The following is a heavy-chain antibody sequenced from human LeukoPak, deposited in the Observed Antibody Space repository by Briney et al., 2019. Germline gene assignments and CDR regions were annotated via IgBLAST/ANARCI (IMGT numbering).Heavy chain of an antibody. CDR3: ARRRGYSYGHFDN. D-gene: IGHD5-18*01. Sequence: PSETLSLTCTVSGGSISSYYWSWIRQPPGKGLEWIGYIYYSGSTNYNPSLKSRVTISVGTSKNQFSLKLSSVTAADTAMYYCARRRGYSYGHFDNWGQGTLVTVSS. V-gene: IGHV4-59*08. CDR1: GGSISSYY. CDR2: IYYSGST. J-gene: IGHJ4*02.